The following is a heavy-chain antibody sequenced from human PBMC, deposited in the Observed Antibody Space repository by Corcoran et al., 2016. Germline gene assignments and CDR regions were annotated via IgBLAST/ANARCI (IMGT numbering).Heavy chain of an antibody. J-gene: IGHJ6*02. V-gene: IGHV4-34*01. CDR1: GGSFSGYY. Sequence: QQQQWGAGLLKPSETLSLTCAVYGGSFSGYYWSWIRQPPGKGLEWIGEINHSGSTNYNPSLKSRVTISVDTSKNQFSLKLSSVTAADTAVYYCATGQLVRYYYYGMDVWGQGTTVTVSS. D-gene: IGHD6-6*01. CDR2: INHSGST. CDR3: ATGQLVRYYYYGMDV.